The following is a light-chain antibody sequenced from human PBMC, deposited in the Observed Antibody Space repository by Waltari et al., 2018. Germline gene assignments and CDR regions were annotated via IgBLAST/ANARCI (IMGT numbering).Light chain of an antibody. CDR2: YGS. Sequence: EVVLTQSPDFPSVTPKETVTIPCRASASIGSSLHWYQQKPDQSPKLLVMYGSQSFSGVPSRFRGSGSGTDFTLTINGLEAEDAATYFCHQTTLLPSFGQGTKLEIK. V-gene: IGKV6-21*01. CDR1: ASIGSS. CDR3: HQTTLLPS. J-gene: IGKJ2*01.